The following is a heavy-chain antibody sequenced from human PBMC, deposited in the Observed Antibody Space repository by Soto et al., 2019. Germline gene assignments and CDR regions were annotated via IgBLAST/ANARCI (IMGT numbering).Heavy chain of an antibody. Sequence: SVKVSCKSSGGTFSSQSINWVRQAPGQGLEWMGGIIPIFGPANFAKNFQGRVTITADESTTTAYMELSSLSSEDTAVYYCATGSFTSTGGRIGYHYNAMDVWGQGTTVTVSS. CDR2: IIPIFGPA. CDR3: ATGSFTSTGGRIGYHYNAMDV. CDR1: GGTFSSQS. D-gene: IGHD1-1*01. V-gene: IGHV1-69*13. J-gene: IGHJ6*02.